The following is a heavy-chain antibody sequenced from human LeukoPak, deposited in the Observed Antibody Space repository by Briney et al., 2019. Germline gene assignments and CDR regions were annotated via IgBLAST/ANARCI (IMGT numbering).Heavy chain of an antibody. D-gene: IGHD6-19*01. J-gene: IGHJ4*02. Sequence: TGGSLRLSCAASGFTFSDYYMSWIRQAPGKGLEWVSFISSRGTTIFYADSVKGRFTISRDNAKNSLSLQMNSLSAEDTAVYYCARDLTIIAVAGPQFDYWGQGTLVTVSS. CDR3: ARDLTIIAVAGPQFDY. V-gene: IGHV3-11*01. CDR2: ISSRGTTI. CDR1: GFTFSDYY.